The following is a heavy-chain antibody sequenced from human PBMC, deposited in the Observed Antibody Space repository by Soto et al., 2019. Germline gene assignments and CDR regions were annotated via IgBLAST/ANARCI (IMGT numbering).Heavy chain of an antibody. CDR2: IYYSGST. Sequence: TLSLTCTVSGGSISSGGYYWSWIRQHPGKGLEWIGYIYYSGSTYYNPSLKSRVTISVDTSKNQFSLKLSSVTAADTAVYYCARAPDYYDSSGYHWYYFDYWGQGTLVTVSS. D-gene: IGHD3-22*01. CDR1: GGSISSGGYY. V-gene: IGHV4-31*03. CDR3: ARAPDYYDSSGYHWYYFDY. J-gene: IGHJ4*02.